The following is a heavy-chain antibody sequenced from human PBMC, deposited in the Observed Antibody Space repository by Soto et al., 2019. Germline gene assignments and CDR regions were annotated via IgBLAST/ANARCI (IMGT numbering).Heavy chain of an antibody. CDR1: GGTFSSYA. D-gene: IGHD3-3*01. J-gene: IGHJ4*02. CDR2: IIPIFGTA. V-gene: IGHV1-69*01. CDR3: ARGSRFGVVITQFDY. Sequence: QVQLVQSGAEVKKPGSSVKVSCKASGGTFSSYAISWVRQAPGQGLEWMGGIIPIFGTANYAQKFQGRVTIAADESTSTAYMELSSLRSEYTAVYYCARGSRFGVVITQFDYWGQGTLVTVSS.